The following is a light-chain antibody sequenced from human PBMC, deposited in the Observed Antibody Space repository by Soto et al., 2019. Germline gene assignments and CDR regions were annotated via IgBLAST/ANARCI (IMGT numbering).Light chain of an antibody. CDR1: STDVGVYNY. J-gene: IGLJ1*01. Sequence: QSVLAQPSSVSGSPGQSITISCTGTSTDVGVYNYVSWYQHHPGKGPKLIIYEVNNRPSGVSDRFSGSKSGNKASLTISNLEAEDESDYYCGSYTSTDTPFVFGTGTKVTV. CDR3: GSYTSTDTPFV. CDR2: EVN. V-gene: IGLV2-14*01.